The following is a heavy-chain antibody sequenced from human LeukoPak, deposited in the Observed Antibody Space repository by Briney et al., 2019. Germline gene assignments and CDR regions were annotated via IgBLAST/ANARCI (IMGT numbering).Heavy chain of an antibody. CDR3: ARCGRDGYNF. V-gene: IGHV4-34*01. CDR1: SGSFSGYY. J-gene: IGHJ4*02. D-gene: IGHD5-24*01. Sequence: SETLSLTCAVYSGSFSGYYWSWIRQPPGKGLEWIGEINHSGSTNYNPSLKSRVTISVDTSKNQFSLKLSSVTAADTAVYYCARCGRDGYNFWGQGTLVTVSS. CDR2: INHSGST.